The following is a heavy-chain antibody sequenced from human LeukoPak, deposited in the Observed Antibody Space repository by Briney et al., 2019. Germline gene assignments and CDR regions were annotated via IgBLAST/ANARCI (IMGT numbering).Heavy chain of an antibody. CDR2: TYSGGST. D-gene: IGHD3-10*01. Sequence: GGSLRLFCAASGLAVSTNHMSWVRQAPGKGLEWVSVTYSGGSTYYADSVKGRFTTSRDTSKNTQYLQMNNLRVEDTAVYYCARDIKYYGLDVWGQGTTVTVSS. CDR1: GLAVSTNH. CDR3: ARDIKYYGLDV. J-gene: IGHJ6*02. V-gene: IGHV3-53*01.